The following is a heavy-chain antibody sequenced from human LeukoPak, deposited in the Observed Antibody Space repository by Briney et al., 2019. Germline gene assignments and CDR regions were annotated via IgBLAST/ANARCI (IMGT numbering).Heavy chain of an antibody. D-gene: IGHD1-1*01. V-gene: IGHV1-58*02. J-gene: IGHJ2*01. CDR2: IVVGSGNT. Sequence: SVKVSCKASGFTFTSSAMQWVRQARGQRLEWIGWIVVGSGNTNYAQKFQERVTITRDMSTSTAYMELSSLRSEDTAVYYCARAATTKYNWNDGYFDLWGRGTLVTVSS. CDR3: ARAATTKYNWNDGYFDL. CDR1: GFTFTSSA.